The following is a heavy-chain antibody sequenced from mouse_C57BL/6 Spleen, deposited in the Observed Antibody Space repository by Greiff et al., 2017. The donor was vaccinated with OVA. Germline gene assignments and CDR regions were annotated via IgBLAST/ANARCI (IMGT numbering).Heavy chain of an antibody. CDR1: GYSFTGYF. CDR2: INPYNGDT. V-gene: IGHV1-20*01. Sequence: EVQLQQSGPELVKPGDSVKISCKASGYSFTGYFMNWVMQSHGKSLEWIGRINPYNGDTFYNQKFKGKATLTVDKSSSTAHMELRSLTSEDSAVYDCARYDYTEFWYFDVWGTGTTVTVSS. D-gene: IGHD2-4*01. J-gene: IGHJ1*03. CDR3: ARYDYTEFWYFDV.